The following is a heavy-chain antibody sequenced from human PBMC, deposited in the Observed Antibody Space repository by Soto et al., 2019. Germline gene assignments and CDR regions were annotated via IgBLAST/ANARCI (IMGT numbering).Heavy chain of an antibody. Sequence: SETLSLTCNVSGGSISSVDYYWSWIRQPPGKGLEWIGYIYYSGSTYYNPSLKSRLTISLDTSTNQFSLNLSSVTAADTAVYYCARDRGRQLVRDNWYFDLWGRGTLVTV. CDR3: ARDRGRQLVRDNWYFDL. CDR2: IYYSGST. V-gene: IGHV4-30-4*01. CDR1: GGSISSVDYY. J-gene: IGHJ2*01. D-gene: IGHD6-13*01.